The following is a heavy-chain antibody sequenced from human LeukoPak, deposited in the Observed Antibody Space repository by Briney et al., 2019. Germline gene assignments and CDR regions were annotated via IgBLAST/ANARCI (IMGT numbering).Heavy chain of an antibody. CDR3: ARGSTYYDFWSGRFDY. CDR1: GGSFSGYY. V-gene: IGHV4-34*01. CDR2: INHSGST. Sequence: SGTLSLTCAVYGGSFSGYYWSWIRQPPGKGLEWIGEINHSGSTNYNPSLKSRVTISVDTSKNQFSLKLSSVTAADTAVYYCARGSTYYDFWSGRFDYWGQGTLVTVSS. D-gene: IGHD3-3*01. J-gene: IGHJ4*02.